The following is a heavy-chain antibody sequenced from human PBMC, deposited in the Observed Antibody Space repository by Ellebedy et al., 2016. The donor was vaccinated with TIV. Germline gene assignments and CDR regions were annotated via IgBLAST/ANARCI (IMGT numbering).Heavy chain of an antibody. V-gene: IGHV1-2*02. CDR1: GYTFTGYY. CDR2: INPNSGGA. D-gene: IGHD2-15*01. J-gene: IGHJ4*02. CDR3: AREWSAFDY. Sequence: ASVKVSCKASGYTFTGYYLHWVRQAPGQGLEWMGWINPNSGGAKYAQKFQGRVTMTRDTSISTAYMELSRLRSDDTAVYFCAREWSAFDYWGQGTLVTVSS.